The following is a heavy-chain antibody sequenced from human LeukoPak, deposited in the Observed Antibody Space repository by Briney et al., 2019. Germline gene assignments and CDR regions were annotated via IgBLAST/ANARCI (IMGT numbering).Heavy chain of an antibody. J-gene: IGHJ4*02. D-gene: IGHD4-23*01. CDR1: GGSFSSYY. V-gene: IGHV4-59*12. Sequence: SETLSLTCTVSGGSFSSYYWSWIRQPPGKGLEWIGYIYYSGSTNYNPSLKSRVTISVDTSKNQFSLKLSSVTAADTAVYYCARGATVVTPEGLSHFDYWGQGTLVTVSS. CDR3: ARGATVVTPEGLSHFDY. CDR2: IYYSGST.